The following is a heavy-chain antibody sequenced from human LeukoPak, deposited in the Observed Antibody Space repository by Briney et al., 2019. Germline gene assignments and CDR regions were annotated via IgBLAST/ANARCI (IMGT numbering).Heavy chain of an antibody. CDR3: ARVEYSSSSGYYYYYMDV. Sequence: SETLSLTCTVSGGSISSYYWSWIRQPPGKGLEWIGYIYYSGSTNYNPSLKSRVTISVDTSKNQFSLKLSPVTAADTAVYYCARVEYSSSSGYYYYYMDVWGKGTTVTVSS. CDR2: IYYSGST. J-gene: IGHJ6*03. CDR1: GGSISSYY. V-gene: IGHV4-59*01. D-gene: IGHD6-6*01.